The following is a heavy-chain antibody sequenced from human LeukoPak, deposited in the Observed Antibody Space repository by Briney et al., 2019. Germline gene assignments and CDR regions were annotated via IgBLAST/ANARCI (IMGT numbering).Heavy chain of an antibody. V-gene: IGHV3-11*01. CDR3: ARDNHNSGWNWLDP. Sequence: TPGGSLRLSCVASGFSFSDYYMTWIRQAPGKGLEWLSYISNSGTTISYGDSVRGRFTISRDNAKNSLYLQMNSLRPEDTAVYYCARDNHNSGWNWLDPWGQGILVTVSS. CDR2: ISNSGTTI. J-gene: IGHJ5*02. CDR1: GFSFSDYY. D-gene: IGHD6-19*01.